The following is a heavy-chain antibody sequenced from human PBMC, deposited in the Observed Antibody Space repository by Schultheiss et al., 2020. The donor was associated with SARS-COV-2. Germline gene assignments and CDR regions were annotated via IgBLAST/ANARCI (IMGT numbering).Heavy chain of an antibody. CDR3: AREVHNTGDFWSGYPDY. J-gene: IGHJ4*02. V-gene: IGHV4-59*12. CDR2: IYYSGST. CDR1: GGSISSYY. D-gene: IGHD3-3*01. Sequence: SETLSLTCTVSGGSISSYYWSWIRQPPGKGLEWIGYIYYSGSTYYNPSLKSRVTISVDRSKNQFSLKLSSVTAADTAVYYCAREVHNTGDFWSGYPDYWGQGTLVTVSS.